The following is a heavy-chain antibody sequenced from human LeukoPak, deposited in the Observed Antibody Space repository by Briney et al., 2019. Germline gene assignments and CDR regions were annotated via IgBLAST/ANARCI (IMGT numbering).Heavy chain of an antibody. D-gene: IGHD6-25*01. CDR3: AKEPTSYSSGWYFHH. J-gene: IGHJ1*01. V-gene: IGHV3-30*18. CDR1: GFTFSSYG. Sequence: GGSLRLSCAASGFTFSSYGMHWARQAPGKGLEWVAVISYDGSNKYYADSVKGRFTISRDNSKNTLDLQMFSLRAEDTAVYYCAKEPTSYSSGWYFHHWGQGTLVTVSS. CDR2: ISYDGSNK.